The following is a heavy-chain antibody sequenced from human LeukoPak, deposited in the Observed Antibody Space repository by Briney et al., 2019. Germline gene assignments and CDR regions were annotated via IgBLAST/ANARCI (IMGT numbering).Heavy chain of an antibody. J-gene: IGHJ4*02. V-gene: IGHV4-59*01. D-gene: IGHD6-19*01. CDR2: VYYAGIT. CDR3: ARQGYKSGWYPTFDF. CDR1: DDSISGYY. Sequence: SETLSLTCTVSDDSISGYYWSWIRRPPGKGLEWIGHVYYAGITDYNPSLQSRVTISVDPSRNQLSLKLNSVTAADTAVYYCARQGYKSGWYPTFDFWGPGTQVIVSS.